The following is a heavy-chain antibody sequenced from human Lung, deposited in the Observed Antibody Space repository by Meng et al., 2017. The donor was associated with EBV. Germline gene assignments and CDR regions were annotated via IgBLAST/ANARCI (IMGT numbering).Heavy chain of an antibody. Sequence: QVRLVGSGGGLVQPGRSLRLSCAAAGFTFSRYAMHWVRQAPGKGLEWVAVISYDGSNKYYADSVKGRFTISRDNSKNTLYLQMNSLRAEDTAVYYCARIDNGWELLDYWGQGTLVTVSS. D-gene: IGHD1-26*01. CDR2: ISYDGSNK. J-gene: IGHJ4*02. CDR1: GFTFSRYA. CDR3: ARIDNGWELLDY. V-gene: IGHV3-30-3*01.